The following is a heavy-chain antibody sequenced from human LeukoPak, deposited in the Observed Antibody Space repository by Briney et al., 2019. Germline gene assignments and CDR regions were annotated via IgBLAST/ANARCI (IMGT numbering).Heavy chain of an antibody. CDR1: GFTFNSYV. V-gene: IGHV3-23*01. D-gene: IGHD5-18*01. Sequence: GQALRLSCVASGFTFNSYVMNWVRQAPGTGLEWVSDISVSGGSTYYADAVKGRFTISRANSKHTLLLQMTSVRAEDAAVYYCAKGITLWLAYFPHGGQGPLVT. CDR2: ISVSGGST. CDR3: AKGITLWLAYFPH. J-gene: IGHJ4*02.